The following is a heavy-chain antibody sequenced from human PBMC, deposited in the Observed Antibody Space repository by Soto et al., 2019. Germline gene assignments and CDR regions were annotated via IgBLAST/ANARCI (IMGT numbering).Heavy chain of an antibody. J-gene: IGHJ4*02. Sequence: EVQLLESGGGLVQPGGSLRLSCAASGFTFSNFAMSWYHQAPGKGLEWVSVINGNGRSKYHADSVQGRFTISRDNSKNALYLQMNSLRAGDTALYYCAKGRVVGVTTCPDFWGQGTLVTVSS. CDR2: INGNGRSK. V-gene: IGHV3-23*01. CDR3: AKGRVVGVTTCPDF. D-gene: IGHD1-26*01. CDR1: GFTFSNFA.